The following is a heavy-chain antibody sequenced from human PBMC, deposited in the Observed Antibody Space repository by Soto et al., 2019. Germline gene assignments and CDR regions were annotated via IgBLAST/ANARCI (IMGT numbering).Heavy chain of an antibody. J-gene: IGHJ4*02. CDR1: GFTFSSYA. V-gene: IGHV3-23*01. D-gene: IGHD2-2*01. CDR3: AKGPRIVVVPAATRYFDD. CDR2: ISGSGGST. Sequence: GGSLRLSCAASGFTFSSYAMSWVRQAPGKGLEWVSAISGSGGSTYYADSVKGRFTISRDNSKNTLYLQMNSLRAEDTAVYYCAKGPRIVVVPAATRYFDDWGKGTLVTVSS.